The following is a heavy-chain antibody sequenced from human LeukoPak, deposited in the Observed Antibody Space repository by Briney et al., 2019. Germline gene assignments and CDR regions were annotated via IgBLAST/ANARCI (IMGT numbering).Heavy chain of an antibody. CDR1: RFTFSNYW. Sequence: PGGSLRLSCAVSRFTFSNYWMSWVRQAPRKGLLWVANINQDGSEKYYMDSVKGRFTISRDNAKNSLYLQMNSLRAEDRAVYYCARDRCSSTSCFIDYWGQGTLVTVSS. CDR2: INQDGSEK. CDR3: ARDRCSSTSCFIDY. D-gene: IGHD2-2*01. J-gene: IGHJ4*02. V-gene: IGHV3-7*04.